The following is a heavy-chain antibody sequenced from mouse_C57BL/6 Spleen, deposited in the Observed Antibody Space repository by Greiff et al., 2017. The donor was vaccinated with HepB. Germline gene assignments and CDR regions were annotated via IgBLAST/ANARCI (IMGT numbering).Heavy chain of an antibody. J-gene: IGHJ2*01. CDR2: IYPRDGST. CDR1: GYTFTSYD. D-gene: IGHD2-1*01. V-gene: IGHV1-85*01. CDR3: ARGVGNYLWYFDY. Sequence: QVQLKESGPELVKPGASVKLSCKASGYTFTSYDINWVNQRPGQGLEWIGWIYPRDGSTKYNEKFKGKATLTVDTSSSTAYMELHSLTSEDSAVYFCARGVGNYLWYFDYWGQGTTLTVSS.